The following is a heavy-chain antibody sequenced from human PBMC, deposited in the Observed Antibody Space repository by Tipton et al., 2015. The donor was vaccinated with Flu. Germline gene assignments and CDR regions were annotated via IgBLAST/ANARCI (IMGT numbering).Heavy chain of an antibody. D-gene: IGHD3-3*01. CDR3: ARGGGYDFWSGYYTPCWFDP. CDR2: IIPTLGIA. V-gene: IGHV1-69*09. CDR1: GGTFSSYA. J-gene: IGHJ5*02. Sequence: QLVQSGAEVKKPGSSVKVSCKASGGTFSSYAISWVRQAPGQGLEWMGRIIPTLGIANYAQKFQGRVTITADKSTSTAYMELSSLRSEDTAVYYCARGGGYDFWSGYYTPCWFDPWGQGTLVTVSS.